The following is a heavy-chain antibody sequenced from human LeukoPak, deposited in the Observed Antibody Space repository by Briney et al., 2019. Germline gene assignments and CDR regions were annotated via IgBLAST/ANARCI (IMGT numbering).Heavy chain of an antibody. CDR3: ARGALRYFDWLKKDYYYMDV. CDR1: GGSISSYY. D-gene: IGHD3-9*01. J-gene: IGHJ6*03. Sequence: SETLSLTCTISGGSISSYYWSWIRQPPGKGLEWIGYIYYSGSTNYNPSLKSRVTLSMDTSENQFSLRLSSVTAADTAVYYCARGALRYFDWLKKDYYYMDVWGKGTTVTISS. CDR2: IYYSGST. V-gene: IGHV4-59*01.